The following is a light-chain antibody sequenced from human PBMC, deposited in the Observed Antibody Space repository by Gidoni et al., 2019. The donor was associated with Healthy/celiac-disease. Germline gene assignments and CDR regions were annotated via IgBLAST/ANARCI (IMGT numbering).Light chain of an antibody. J-gene: IGKJ5*01. CDR2: AAS. CDR1: QGISSY. V-gene: IGKV1-9*01. Sequence: IQLTQSPSFLSASVGDRVTITCRASQGISSYLAWYQQKPGKAPKLLIYAASTLQSGVPPRFSGSGSGTEFTLTISSLQPEDFATYYCQQLNSYPSFGQGTRLEIK. CDR3: QQLNSYPS.